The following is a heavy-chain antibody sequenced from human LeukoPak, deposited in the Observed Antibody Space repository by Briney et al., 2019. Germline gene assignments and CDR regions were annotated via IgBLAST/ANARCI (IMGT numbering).Heavy chain of an antibody. J-gene: IGHJ4*02. CDR2: ISSSSSYI. Sequence: GGSLRLSCAASGFTFSSYGMNWVRQAPGKGLEWVSSISSSSSYIYYADSVKGRFTISRDNAKNSLYLQMNSLRAEDTAVYYCARESRVSGPPDFDYWGQGTLVTVSS. V-gene: IGHV3-21*01. D-gene: IGHD5/OR15-5a*01. CDR3: ARESRVSGPPDFDY. CDR1: GFTFSSYG.